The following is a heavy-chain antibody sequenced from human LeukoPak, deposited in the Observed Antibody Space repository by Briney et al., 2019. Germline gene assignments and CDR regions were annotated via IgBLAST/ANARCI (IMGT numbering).Heavy chain of an antibody. J-gene: IGHJ4*02. CDR1: GFTFSSYA. D-gene: IGHD3-3*01. Sequence: PGRSPRLSCAASGFTFSSYAMHWVRQAPGKGLEYVSAISSNGGSTYYANSVKGRFTISRDNSKNTLYLQMGSLRAEDMAVYYCARGGTPVIISSYFDYWGQGTLVTVSS. CDR2: ISSNGGST. CDR3: ARGGTPVIISSYFDY. V-gene: IGHV3-64*01.